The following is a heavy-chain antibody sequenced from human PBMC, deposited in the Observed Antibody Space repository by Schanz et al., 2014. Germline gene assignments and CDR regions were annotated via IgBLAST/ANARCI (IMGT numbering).Heavy chain of an antibody. CDR1: GFNFSDYA. CDR2: ISGGGGTT. CDR3: GRAGTGMAGWYFEL. J-gene: IGHJ2*01. V-gene: IGHV3-23*01. Sequence: EVHLLESGGGLVPPGGSLRLSCAASGFNFSDYAMCWVRQAPGKGLEWVSAISGGGGTTYYTDSVKGRFTISRDNSKNTLFLQMSSLRVDDMAVYYCGRAGTGMAGWYFELWGHGTLVTVSS. D-gene: IGHD5-18*01.